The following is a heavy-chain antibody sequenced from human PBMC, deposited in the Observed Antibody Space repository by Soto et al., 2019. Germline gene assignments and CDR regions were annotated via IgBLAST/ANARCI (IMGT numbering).Heavy chain of an antibody. CDR1: GYTFTSYY. CDR3: ARDQKVTMVRGVIITYYFDY. CDR2: INPSGGST. D-gene: IGHD3-10*01. Sequence: ASVKVFCKASGYTFTSYYMHWVRQAPGQGLEWMGIINPSGGSTSYAQKFQGRVTMTRDTSTSTVYMELSSLRSEDTAVYYCARDQKVTMVRGVIITYYFDYWGQGTLVTVSS. J-gene: IGHJ4*02. V-gene: IGHV1-46*03.